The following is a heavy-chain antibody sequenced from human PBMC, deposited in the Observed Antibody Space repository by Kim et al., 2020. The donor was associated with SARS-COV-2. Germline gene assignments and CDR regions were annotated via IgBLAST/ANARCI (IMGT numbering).Heavy chain of an antibody. J-gene: IGHJ3*02. D-gene: IGHD6-19*01. CDR1: GYTFTGYY. CDR3: AAAWGSGWSYDAFDI. Sequence: ASVKVSCKASGYTFTGYYMHWVRQAPGQGLEWMGRINPNSGGTNYAQKFQGRVTMTRDTSISTAYMELSRLRSDDTAVYYCAAAWGSGWSYDAFDIWGQGTMVTVSS. V-gene: IGHV1-2*06. CDR2: INPNSGGT.